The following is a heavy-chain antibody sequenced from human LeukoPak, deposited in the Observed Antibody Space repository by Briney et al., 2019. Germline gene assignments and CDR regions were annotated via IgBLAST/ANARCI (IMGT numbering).Heavy chain of an antibody. J-gene: IGHJ4*02. V-gene: IGHV4-59*01. CDR1: GGSISSYY. Sequence: SETLSLTCTVSGGSISSYYWSWIRQPPGKGLEWIGYIYDSGSTNYNPSLKSRVTISVDTSKNQFSLKVSSVTAADTAVYYCARRAGGYSHPYDYWGQGVLSPSPQ. D-gene: IGHD4-23*01. CDR2: IYDSGST. CDR3: ARRAGGYSHPYDY.